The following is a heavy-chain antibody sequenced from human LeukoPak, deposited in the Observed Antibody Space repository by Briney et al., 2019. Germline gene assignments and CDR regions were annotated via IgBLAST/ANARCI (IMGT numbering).Heavy chain of an antibody. Sequence: PGGSQRLSCAASGFTVSSNYMSWVRQAPGKGLEWVSVIYSGGSTYYADSVKGRFTISRDNSKNTLYLQMNSLRAEDTAVYYCARDNFTTTVTPSWIWYFDLWGRGTPVTVSS. CDR1: GFTVSSNY. CDR3: ARDNFTTTVTPSWIWYFDL. CDR2: IYSGGST. V-gene: IGHV3-66*01. D-gene: IGHD4-17*01. J-gene: IGHJ2*01.